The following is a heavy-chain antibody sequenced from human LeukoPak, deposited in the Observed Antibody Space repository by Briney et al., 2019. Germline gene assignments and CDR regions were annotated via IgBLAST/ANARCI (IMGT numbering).Heavy chain of an antibody. D-gene: IGHD5-12*01. CDR3: AKDVAGWFDP. Sequence: GGSLSLSCAASGFTFDDYAMHWVRQAPGKGLEWVSGISWNSGSIGYADSVKGRFTISRDNAKNSLYLQMNSLRAEDTALYYCAKDVAGWFDPWGRGTLVTVSS. CDR1: GFTFDDYA. CDR2: ISWNSGSI. J-gene: IGHJ5*02. V-gene: IGHV3-9*01.